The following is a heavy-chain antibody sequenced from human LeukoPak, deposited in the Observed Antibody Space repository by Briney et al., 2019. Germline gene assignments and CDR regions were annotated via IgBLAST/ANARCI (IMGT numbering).Heavy chain of an antibody. CDR1: GFTFSSYA. Sequence: GGSLRLSCAASGFTFSSYALSWVRQAPGKGLEWVSGTSGSGGTTYYADSVKGRFTISRDNSKNTLYLQMNSLRAEDTAVYYCAKDFWQWFGELWSYWGQGTLVTVSS. CDR3: AKDFWQWFGELWSY. CDR2: TSGSGGTT. J-gene: IGHJ4*02. V-gene: IGHV3-23*01. D-gene: IGHD3-10*01.